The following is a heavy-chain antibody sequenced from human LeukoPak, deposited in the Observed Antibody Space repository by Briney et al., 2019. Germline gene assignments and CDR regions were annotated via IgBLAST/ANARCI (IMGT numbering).Heavy chain of an antibody. D-gene: IGHD3-22*01. V-gene: IGHV4-39*01. Sequence: PSETLSLTCTVSGGSINSSSYYWGWIRQPPGKGLEWLGSIYYSGSTYYNPSLKSRVTISVDTSKNQFSLKLSSVTAADTAVYYCARLRITMIVVVIPWDFDLWGRGTLVTVSS. CDR2: IYYSGST. CDR1: GGSINSSSYY. J-gene: IGHJ2*01. CDR3: ARLRITMIVVVIPWDFDL.